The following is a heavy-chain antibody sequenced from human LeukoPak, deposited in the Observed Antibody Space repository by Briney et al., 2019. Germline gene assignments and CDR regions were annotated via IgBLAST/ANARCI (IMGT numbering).Heavy chain of an antibody. CDR2: IYYSGST. Sequence: SETLSLTCTVSGGSISSYYWSWIRQPPGKGLEWIGYIYYSGSTSFNPSLKSRVTISVATSKNQFSLKLSSVTAADTAVYYCARSRITMVRGVEPGGFDYWGQGTLVTVSS. CDR1: GGSISSYY. D-gene: IGHD3-10*01. J-gene: IGHJ4*02. CDR3: ARSRITMVRGVEPGGFDY. V-gene: IGHV4-59*01.